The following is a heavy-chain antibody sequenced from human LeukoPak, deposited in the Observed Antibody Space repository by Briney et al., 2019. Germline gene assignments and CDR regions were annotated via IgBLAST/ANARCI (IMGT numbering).Heavy chain of an antibody. CDR2: ISSSSSYI. CDR3: ARAATYYYGSGSYYFDY. CDR1: GFTFSSYS. V-gene: IGHV3-21*01. J-gene: IGHJ4*02. D-gene: IGHD3-10*01. Sequence: PGGSLRPSCAASGFTFSSYSMNWVRQAPGKGLEWVSSISSSSSYIYYADSVKGRFTISRDNAKNSLYLQMNSLRAEDTAVYYCARAATYYYGSGSYYFDYWGQGTLVTVSS.